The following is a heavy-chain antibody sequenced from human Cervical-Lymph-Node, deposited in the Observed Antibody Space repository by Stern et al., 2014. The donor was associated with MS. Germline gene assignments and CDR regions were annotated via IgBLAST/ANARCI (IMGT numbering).Heavy chain of an antibody. CDR3: AASQFGSGGLSPFDH. D-gene: IGHD3-10*01. V-gene: IGHV1-58*01. J-gene: IGHJ4*02. CDR2: IAVGSGKT. CDR1: GFMFSDSA. Sequence: QMQLVQSGPEVKKPGASVKVSCKASGFMFSDSAVQWVRQVRGQGLEWIGWIAVGSGKTSRAEEFQDRVTITTDMPTTTVYMEMTSLTSEDSAVYYCAASQFGSGGLSPFDHWGQGSLVTVSS.